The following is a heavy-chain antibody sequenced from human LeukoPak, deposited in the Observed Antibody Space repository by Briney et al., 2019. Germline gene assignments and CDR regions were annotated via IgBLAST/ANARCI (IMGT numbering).Heavy chain of an antibody. D-gene: IGHD3-22*01. V-gene: IGHV3-7*01. J-gene: IGHJ4*02. Sequence: GGSLRLSCAASGFTFNSYWMPWVRQAPGKGLEWVANIKQDGSEKRYVDSVKDRFTISRDNAKNSLYLQMNSLRVEDTAVYYCARAGTGSYQWFLLNWWGQGTLVTVSS. CDR2: IKQDGSEK. CDR1: GFTFNSYW. CDR3: ARAGTGSYQWFLLNW.